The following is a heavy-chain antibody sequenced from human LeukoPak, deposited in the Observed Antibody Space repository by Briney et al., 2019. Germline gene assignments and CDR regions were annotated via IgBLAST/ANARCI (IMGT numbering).Heavy chain of an antibody. CDR3: AKDRGHTYYDILTGYIY. CDR2: ISGSGGST. D-gene: IGHD3-9*01. CDR1: GFTFSSYA. V-gene: IGHV3-23*01. Sequence: PGGSLRLSCAASGFTFSSYAMSCVRQSRGKGLEWVSAISGSGGSTYYADSVRGRFTVSRDNAKNTLNLQMSSLRAEDTAVYYCAKDRGHTYYDILTGYIYWGQGTLVTVSS. J-gene: IGHJ4*02.